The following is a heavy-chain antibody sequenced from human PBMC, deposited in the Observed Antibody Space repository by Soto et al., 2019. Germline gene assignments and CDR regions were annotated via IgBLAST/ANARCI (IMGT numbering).Heavy chain of an antibody. CDR1: GDSVSSNSAA. J-gene: IGHJ5*02. Sequence: PSPTLSLPCAISGDSVSSNSAAWNWIRQSPSRGLEWLGRTYYRSKWYNDYAVTVKSRITINPDTSKNQFSLQLNSVTPEDTAVYYCSRDYYGSGKKGVYNWFDPWGQGTLVTVSS. CDR2: TYYRSKWYN. V-gene: IGHV6-1*01. D-gene: IGHD3-10*01. CDR3: SRDYYGSGKKGVYNWFDP.